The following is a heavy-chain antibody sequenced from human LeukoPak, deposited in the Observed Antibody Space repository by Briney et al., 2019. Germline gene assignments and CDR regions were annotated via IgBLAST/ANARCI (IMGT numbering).Heavy chain of an antibody. J-gene: IGHJ6*03. Sequence: SETLSLTCTVSGGSISSYYWSWIRQPPGKGLEWIGYIYYSGSTNYNPSLKSRVTISVDTSKNQFSLKLSSVTAADTAVYYCARADYSSTWSHDYYYMDVWGKGTTVTVSS. V-gene: IGHV4-59*08. CDR1: GGSISSYY. D-gene: IGHD6-13*01. CDR2: IYYSGST. CDR3: ARADYSSTWSHDYYYMDV.